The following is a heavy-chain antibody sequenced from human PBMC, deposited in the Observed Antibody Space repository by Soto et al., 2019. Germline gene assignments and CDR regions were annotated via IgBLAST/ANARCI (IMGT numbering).Heavy chain of an antibody. CDR3: ARESRFLEWLSLNWFVP. D-gene: IGHD3-3*01. Sequence: PSETLSLTCTVSGGSMISYYWSWIRQPPGRGLEWIGYIYYSGSTNYNPSLKSRVTISVDTPKNQFSLKLSSVTAVDTAVYYCARESRFLEWLSLNWFVPWGQGTLVTVSS. V-gene: IGHV4-59*01. CDR2: IYYSGST. CDR1: GGSMISYY. J-gene: IGHJ5*02.